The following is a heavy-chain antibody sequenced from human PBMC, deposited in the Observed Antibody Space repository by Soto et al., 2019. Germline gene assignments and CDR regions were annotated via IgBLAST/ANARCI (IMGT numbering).Heavy chain of an antibody. D-gene: IGHD2-2*01. CDR1: GGSISTNNW. J-gene: IGHJ4*02. V-gene: IGHV4-4*02. Sequence: QVHLQESGPGLVNASGTLSLTCGVSGGSISTNNWWSWVRQTPGQGLEWIAEVYHSGSTNYNPSLKSRLTIAVDQSQNQFSLRLTSVTAADSAVYYCARAKLCNSLSCPHSFDTWGQGTLVSVSS. CDR2: VYHSGST. CDR3: ARAKLCNSLSCPHSFDT.